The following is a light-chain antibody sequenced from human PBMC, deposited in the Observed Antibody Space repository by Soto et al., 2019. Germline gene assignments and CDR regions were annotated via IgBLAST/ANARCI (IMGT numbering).Light chain of an antibody. CDR3: QQYVGSPRT. V-gene: IGKV3-20*01. CDR1: LSVSVY. CDR2: GAS. J-gene: IGKJ1*01. Sequence: VVLTQSPATRSLSPGARATLSCRTSLSVSVYLDWYQQKPGQAPRLLISGASSRATGIPDRFSGSGSGTDFTLTINRVGPEDFAVYFCQQYVGSPRTFGQGTKVDIK.